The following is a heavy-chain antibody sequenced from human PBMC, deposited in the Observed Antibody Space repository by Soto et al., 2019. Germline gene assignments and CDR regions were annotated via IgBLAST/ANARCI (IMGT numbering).Heavy chain of an antibody. Sequence: QVQLQESGPGLVKPSQTLSLTCTVSGGSISSGDYYWSWIRQPPGKGLEWIGYIYYSGSTYYNPSLKSRVTISVDTSKNQFSLKLSSVTAADTAVYYCARDPVYGDYATYYYYGMDVWGQGTTVTVSS. CDR2: IYYSGST. CDR3: ARDPVYGDYATYYYYGMDV. CDR1: GGSISSGDYY. J-gene: IGHJ6*02. D-gene: IGHD4-17*01. V-gene: IGHV4-30-4*01.